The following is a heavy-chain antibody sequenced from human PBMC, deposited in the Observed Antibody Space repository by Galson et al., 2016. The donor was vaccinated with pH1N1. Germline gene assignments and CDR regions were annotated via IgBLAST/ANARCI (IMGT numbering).Heavy chain of an antibody. CDR3: AIMYWGVDCPPGYFDL. Sequence: SVKVSCKASGYTFTNFDINWVRQATGQGLEWMGWMNPNSGNTGYAQKFQGRVTMTRNTSIRTAYMELSSLRSEDTAIYYCAIMYWGVDCPPGYFDLWGRGTLVTVSS. V-gene: IGHV1-8*01. D-gene: IGHD2-21*02. J-gene: IGHJ2*01. CDR1: GYTFTNFD. CDR2: MNPNSGNT.